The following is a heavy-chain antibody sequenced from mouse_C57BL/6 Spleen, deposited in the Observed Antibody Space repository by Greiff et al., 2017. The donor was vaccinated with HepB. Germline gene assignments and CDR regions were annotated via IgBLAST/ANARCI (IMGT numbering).Heavy chain of an antibody. D-gene: IGHD2-4*01. V-gene: IGHV1-76*01. CDR3: AREDDYEMDY. CDR1: GYTFTDYY. CDR2: IYPGSGNT. Sequence: VQLQQSGAELVRPGASVKLSCKASGYTFTDYYINWVKQRPGQGLEWIARIYPGSGNTYYNEKFKGKATLTAEKSSSTAYMQLSSLTSEDSAVYFCAREDDYEMDYWGQGTSVTVSS. J-gene: IGHJ4*01.